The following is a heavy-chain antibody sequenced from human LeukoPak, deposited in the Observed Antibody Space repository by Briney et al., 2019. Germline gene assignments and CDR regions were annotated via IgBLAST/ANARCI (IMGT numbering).Heavy chain of an antibody. CDR1: GGTFSSYA. CDR3: ARAAAIYYYDSSGYGNDGWFDP. V-gene: IGHV1-69*04. Sequence: GSSVKVSCKTSGGTFSSYAISWVRQAPGQGLEWMGRIIPIFGIANYAQKFQGRVTITADKSTSTAYMELSSLRSEDTAVYYCARAAAIYYYDSSGYGNDGWFDPWGQGTLVTVSS. J-gene: IGHJ5*02. CDR2: IIPIFGIA. D-gene: IGHD3-22*01.